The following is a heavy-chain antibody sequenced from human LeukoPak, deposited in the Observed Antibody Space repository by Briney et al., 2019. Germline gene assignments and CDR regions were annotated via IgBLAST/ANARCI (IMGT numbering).Heavy chain of an antibody. CDR1: GFTFSSYG. V-gene: IGHV3-30*18. Sequence: GGSLRLSCAASGFTFSSYGMHWVRQAPGKGLEWVTVISYDGSNKYYADSVKGRFTISRVNSKNTLYLQMNSLRAEDTAVYYCAKDSGSGSYSTFDYWGQGTLATVSS. J-gene: IGHJ4*02. CDR3: AKDSGSGSYSTFDY. CDR2: ISYDGSNK. D-gene: IGHD3-10*01.